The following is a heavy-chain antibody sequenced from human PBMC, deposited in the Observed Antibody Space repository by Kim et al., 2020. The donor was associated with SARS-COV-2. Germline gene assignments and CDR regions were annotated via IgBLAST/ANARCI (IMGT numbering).Heavy chain of an antibody. J-gene: IGHJ5*02. D-gene: IGHD6-6*01. CDR3: ALSPYSSWVEWFDP. V-gene: IGHV6-1*01. Sequence: SQTLSLTCAISGDSVSSNSAAWNWIRQSPSRGLEWLGRTYYRSKWYNDYAVSVKSRITINPDTSKNQFSLQLNSVTPEDTAVYYCALSPYSSWVEWFDPWGQGTLVTVSS. CDR2: TYYRSKWYN. CDR1: GDSVSSNSAA.